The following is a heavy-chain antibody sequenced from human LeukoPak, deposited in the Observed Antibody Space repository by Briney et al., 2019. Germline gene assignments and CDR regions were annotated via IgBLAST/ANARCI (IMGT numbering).Heavy chain of an antibody. D-gene: IGHD4-17*01. J-gene: IGHJ4*02. CDR1: GYTFTDYY. CDR3: ARGLETTVTTAYYFDY. V-gene: IGHV1-2*02. Sequence: ASVKVSCKASGYTFTDYYIHWVRQAPGQGLEWMGWINPNSGGTNYAQKFQGRVTMTRDTSISTAYMELRSLRSDDTAVYYCARGLETTVTTAYYFDYWGQGTLVTVSS. CDR2: INPNSGGT.